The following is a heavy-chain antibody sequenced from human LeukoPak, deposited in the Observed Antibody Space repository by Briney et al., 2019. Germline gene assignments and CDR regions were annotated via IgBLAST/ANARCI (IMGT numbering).Heavy chain of an antibody. J-gene: IGHJ4*02. CDR3: ARVLTVDTALDY. Sequence: SETLSLTCAVYGGSFSGYYWSWIRQPPGKGLEWIGEINHSGSTNYNPSLKSRVTISVDTSKNQFSLKLSSATAADTAVYYCARVLTVDTALDYWGQGTLVTVSS. D-gene: IGHD5-18*01. CDR1: GGSFSGYY. CDR2: INHSGST. V-gene: IGHV4-34*01.